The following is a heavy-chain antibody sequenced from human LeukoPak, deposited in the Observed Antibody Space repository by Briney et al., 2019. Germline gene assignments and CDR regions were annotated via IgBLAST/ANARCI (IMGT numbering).Heavy chain of an antibody. J-gene: IGHJ4*02. D-gene: IGHD6-19*01. CDR1: GGTFSSYT. Sequence: SVKVSCKASGGTFSSYTISWVRQAPGQGLEWMGRIIPILGIANYAQKFQGRVTITADKSTSTAYMELSSLRSEDTAVYYCARAQAIAVAGGGHFDYWGQGTLVTVSS. CDR3: ARAQAIAVAGGGHFDY. CDR2: IIPILGIA. V-gene: IGHV1-69*02.